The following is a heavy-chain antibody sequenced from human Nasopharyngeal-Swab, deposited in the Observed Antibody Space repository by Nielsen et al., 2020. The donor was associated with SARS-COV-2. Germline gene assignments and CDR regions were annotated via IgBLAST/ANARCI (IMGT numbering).Heavy chain of an antibody. CDR3: ARERGRGGIWNYYYYYMDV. V-gene: IGHV4-39*07. D-gene: IGHD3-16*01. Sequence: SETLSLTCTVSGGSISSSSYYWGWIRQPPGKGLEWFGRIYYSGPTYYNPSLKIRVTISVDTSKNQFSLKLSSVTAADTAVYYCARERGRGGIWNYYYYYMDVWGKGTTVTVSS. CDR1: GGSISSSSYY. J-gene: IGHJ6*03. CDR2: IYYSGPT.